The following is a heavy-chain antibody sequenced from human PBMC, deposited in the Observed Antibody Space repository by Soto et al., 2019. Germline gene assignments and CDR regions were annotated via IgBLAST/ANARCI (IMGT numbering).Heavy chain of an antibody. Sequence: SETLSLTCAVYGGSFSGYYWSWIRQPPGKGLEWIGEINHSGSTNCNPSLKSRVTISVDTSKNQFSLKLSSVTAADTAVYYCARGRGGYAYNWFDPWGQGTLVTVSS. J-gene: IGHJ5*02. D-gene: IGHD5-12*01. CDR1: GGSFSGYY. CDR2: INHSGST. CDR3: ARGRGGYAYNWFDP. V-gene: IGHV4-34*01.